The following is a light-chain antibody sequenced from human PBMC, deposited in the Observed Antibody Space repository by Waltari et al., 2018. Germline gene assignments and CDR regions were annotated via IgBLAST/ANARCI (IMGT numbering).Light chain of an antibody. J-gene: IGKJ4*01. CDR3: LQFNSFPLT. Sequence: DIQLTQSPPFLPASVGDRVTITCRASQGVRSSLAWYQQKPGISPKLLIYGASTLHSGVPSRFSGSGSGTEFTLTISSLQPEDFATYYCLQFNSFPLTFGGGTKVEIK. V-gene: IGKV1-9*01. CDR1: QGVRSS. CDR2: GAS.